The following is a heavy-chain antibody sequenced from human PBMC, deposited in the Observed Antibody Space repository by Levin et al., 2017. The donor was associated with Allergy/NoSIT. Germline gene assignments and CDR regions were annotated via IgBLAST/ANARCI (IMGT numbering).Heavy chain of an antibody. CDR3: ARDPRGDSSGYYIAFDY. Sequence: ASVKVSCKASGYTFTGYYMHWVRQAPGQGLEWMGWINPNSGGTNYAQKFQGRVTMTRDTSISTAYMELSRLRSDDTAVYYCARDPRGDSSGYYIAFDYWGQGTLVTVSS. V-gene: IGHV1-2*02. CDR2: INPNSGGT. D-gene: IGHD3-22*01. CDR1: GYTFTGYY. J-gene: IGHJ4*02.